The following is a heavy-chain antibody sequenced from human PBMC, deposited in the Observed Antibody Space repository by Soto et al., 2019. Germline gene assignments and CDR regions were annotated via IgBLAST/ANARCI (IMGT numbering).Heavy chain of an antibody. J-gene: IGHJ4*02. V-gene: IGHV3-15*01. Sequence: PGGSLRLSCAASGFTFSNAWMSWVRQAPGKGLEWVGRIKSKTDGGTTDYAAPVKGRFTISRDDSKNTLYLQMNSLKTEDTAVYYCTTEYYDYIWGSYRRHFDYWGQGTLVTVSS. D-gene: IGHD3-16*02. CDR3: TTEYYDYIWGSYRRHFDY. CDR1: GFTFSNAW. CDR2: IKSKTDGGTT.